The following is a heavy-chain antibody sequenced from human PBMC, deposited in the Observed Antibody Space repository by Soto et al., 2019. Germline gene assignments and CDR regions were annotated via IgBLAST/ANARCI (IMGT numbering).Heavy chain of an antibody. J-gene: IGHJ5*02. CDR2: IYYSGST. CDR3: ARGGIFGVVHRLAP. D-gene: IGHD3-3*01. CDR1: GGSISSYY. V-gene: IGHV4-59*01. Sequence: LTCTVSGGSISSYYWSWIRQPPGKGLEWIGYIYYSGSTNYNPSLKSRVTISVDTSKNQFSLKLSSVTAADTAVYYCARGGIFGVVHRLAPWGQGTLVTVSS.